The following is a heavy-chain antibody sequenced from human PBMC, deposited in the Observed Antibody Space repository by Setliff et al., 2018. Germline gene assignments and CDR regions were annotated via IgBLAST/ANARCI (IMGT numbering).Heavy chain of an antibody. CDR1: GGSFSTYY. Sequence: PSETLSLTCAVYGGSFSTYYWIWIRQPPGKGLEWIGEINHSGSTNYNPSLKSRVTISVDTSKNQFSLRLSSVTAADTAVYYCARDKRNGATGAFDIWGQGTMVTVSS. CDR3: ARDKRNGATGAFDI. J-gene: IGHJ3*02. V-gene: IGHV4-34*01. D-gene: IGHD1-1*01. CDR2: INHSGST.